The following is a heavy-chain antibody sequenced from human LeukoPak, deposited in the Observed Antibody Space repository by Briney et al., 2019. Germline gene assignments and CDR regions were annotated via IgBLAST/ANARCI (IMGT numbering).Heavy chain of an antibody. CDR3: ARENVDTAIVRHVDY. Sequence: GGSLRLSCAASGFTFSSYSMNWVRQAPGKGLEWVSSISSSSSYIYYADSVKGRFTISRDNAKNSLYLQMNSLRAEDTAVYYCARENVDTAIVRHVDYWGQGTLVPVSS. CDR2: ISSSSSYI. V-gene: IGHV3-21*01. D-gene: IGHD5-18*01. J-gene: IGHJ4*02. CDR1: GFTFSSYS.